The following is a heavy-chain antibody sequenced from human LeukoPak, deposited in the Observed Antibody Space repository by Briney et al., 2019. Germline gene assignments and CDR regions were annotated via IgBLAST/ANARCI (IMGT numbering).Heavy chain of an antibody. D-gene: IGHD5-12*01. CDR3: ARDIVATINSYYYMDV. J-gene: IGHJ6*03. Sequence: GGSLRLSCAASGFTFSSYAMHWVCQAPGKGLEYVSAISSNGGSTYYANSVKGRFTISRDNSKNTLYLQMGSLRAEDMAVYYCARDIVATINSYYYMDVWGKGTTVTVSS. CDR2: ISSNGGST. CDR1: GFTFSSYA. V-gene: IGHV3-64*01.